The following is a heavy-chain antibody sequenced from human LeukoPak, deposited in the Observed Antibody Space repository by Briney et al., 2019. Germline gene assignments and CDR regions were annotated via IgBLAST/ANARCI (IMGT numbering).Heavy chain of an antibody. CDR1: GFIFSSYA. Sequence: WGSLTLSYPASGFIFSSYAMSWVRQAPGKGLEWVSTISGSGGSTYYADSVKGRCTISRDNSKNTVYLQMHSLRAEDTAVYYCAKDQSCTNDVCHGDFDYWGQGAMVSVSS. CDR3: AKDQSCTNDVCHGDFDY. D-gene: IGHD2-8*01. V-gene: IGHV3-23*01. CDR2: ISGSGGST. J-gene: IGHJ4*02.